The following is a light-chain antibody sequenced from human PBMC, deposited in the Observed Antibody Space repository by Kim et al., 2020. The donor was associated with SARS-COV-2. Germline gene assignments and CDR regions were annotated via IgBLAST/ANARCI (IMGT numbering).Light chain of an antibody. CDR1: QAIRSE. J-gene: IGKJ1*01. V-gene: IGKV1-6*01. Sequence: ASVGDTVTITCRASQAIRSELGWFQQKPGKAPKLLIYAASSLQSGVPSRFSGSGSGTDFTLTISSLQPEDYATYYCLQDYSDPLSFGQGTKVEI. CDR3: LQDYSDPLS. CDR2: AAS.